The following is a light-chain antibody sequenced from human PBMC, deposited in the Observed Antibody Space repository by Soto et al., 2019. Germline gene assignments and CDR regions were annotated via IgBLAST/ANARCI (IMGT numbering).Light chain of an antibody. CDR3: SSHAGSNNFVV. J-gene: IGLJ2*01. CDR1: SSDIGGYNY. V-gene: IGLV2-8*01. CDR2: ELS. Sequence: QSVLTQPPSASGSPGQSVTISCTGTSSDIGGYNYVSWYQQHPGKAPKLMIYELSKRPSGVPDRFSGSKSGNTASLTVSGRQDEDEADDYCSSHAGSNNFVVFGGGTKLTVL.